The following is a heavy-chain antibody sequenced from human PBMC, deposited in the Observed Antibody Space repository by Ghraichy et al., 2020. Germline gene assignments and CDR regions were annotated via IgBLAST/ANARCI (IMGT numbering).Heavy chain of an antibody. CDR2: ISGSGGST. CDR1: GFTFSSYA. V-gene: IGHV3-23*01. J-gene: IGHJ4*02. CDR3: ATDTAMASGY. D-gene: IGHD5-18*01. Sequence: GALRLSCAASGFTFSSYAMSWVRQAPGKGLEWVSAISGSGGSTYYADSVKGRFTISRDNSKNTLYLQMNSLRAEDTAVYYCATDTAMASGYWGQGTLVTVSS.